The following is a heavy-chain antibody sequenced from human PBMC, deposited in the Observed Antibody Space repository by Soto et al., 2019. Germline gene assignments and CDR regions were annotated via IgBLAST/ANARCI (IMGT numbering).Heavy chain of an antibody. CDR1: GFTFSSYG. CDR2: ISYDGSNK. CDR3: AKDRGGYGSGSYYGL. D-gene: IGHD3-10*01. V-gene: IGHV3-30*18. J-gene: IGHJ4*02. Sequence: QVQLVESGGGVVQPGRSLRLSCAASGFTFSSYGMHWVRQAPGKGLEWVAVISYDGSNKYYADSVKGRFTISRDNSKNTLYLQMNSRRAEDTAVYYCAKDRGGYGSGSYYGLWGQGTLVTVSS.